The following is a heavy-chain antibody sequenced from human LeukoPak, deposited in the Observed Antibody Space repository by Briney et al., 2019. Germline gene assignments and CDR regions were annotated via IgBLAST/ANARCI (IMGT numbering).Heavy chain of an antibody. D-gene: IGHD4-23*01. CDR1: GFTFSSYA. V-gene: IGHV3-7*03. CDR3: ARIPNRGGSGGSLTPFFGY. CDR2: IKQDGSEK. J-gene: IGHJ4*02. Sequence: PGGSLRLSCAASGFTFSSYAMSWVRQAPGKGLEWVANIKQDGSEKYYVDSVKGRFTISRDNAKTSLYLQMNSLRAEDTALYYCARIPNRGGSGGSLTPFFGYWGQGTLVTVSS.